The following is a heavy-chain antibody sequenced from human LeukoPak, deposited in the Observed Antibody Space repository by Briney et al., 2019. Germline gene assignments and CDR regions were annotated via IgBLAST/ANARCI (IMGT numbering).Heavy chain of an antibody. CDR3: ARSRGGSYSRRYYYYYMDV. Sequence: SETLSLTCTVSGGSIGSYYWSWIRQPPGKGLEWIGYIYYSGSTNYNPSLKSRVTISVDTSKNQFSLKLSSVTAADTAVYYCARSRGGSYSRRYYYYYMDVWGKGTTVTISS. J-gene: IGHJ6*03. CDR1: GGSIGSYY. D-gene: IGHD1-26*01. CDR2: IYYSGST. V-gene: IGHV4-59*12.